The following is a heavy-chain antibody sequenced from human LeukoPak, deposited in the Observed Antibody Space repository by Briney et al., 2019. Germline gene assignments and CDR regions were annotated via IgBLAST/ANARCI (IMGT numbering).Heavy chain of an antibody. J-gene: IGHJ1*01. CDR2: IWHDGSRK. CDR1: GFTLSNYG. V-gene: IGHV3-33*01. Sequence: LPGRSLRLSCAASGFTLSNYGMHWVRQAPGKRLEWVAAIWHDGSRKYYAESVKGRFTISRDNARNTVYVQMDSLRAEDTAVYYCARDEGDSSGYYPGLWGQGTLVTVSS. CDR3: ARDEGDSSGYYPGL. D-gene: IGHD3-22*01.